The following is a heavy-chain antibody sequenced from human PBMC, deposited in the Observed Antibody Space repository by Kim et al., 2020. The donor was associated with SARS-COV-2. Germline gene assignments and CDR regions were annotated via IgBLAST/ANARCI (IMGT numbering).Heavy chain of an antibody. Sequence: GGSLRLSCAASGFTFSSYWMHWVRQAPGKGLVWVSRINSDGSSTSCADSVKGRFTISRDNAKNTLYLQMNSLRAEDTAVYYCAIFIAAAVGGYWGQGTLVTVSS. CDR2: INSDGSST. CDR3: AIFIAAAVGGY. J-gene: IGHJ4*02. V-gene: IGHV3-74*01. CDR1: GFTFSSYW. D-gene: IGHD6-13*01.